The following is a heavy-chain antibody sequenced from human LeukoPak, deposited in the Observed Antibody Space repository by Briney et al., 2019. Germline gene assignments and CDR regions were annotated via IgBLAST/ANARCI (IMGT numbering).Heavy chain of an antibody. Sequence: ASVKVSCKVSGYTFTDYYMHWVQQAPGKGLEWMGLVDPEDGETIYAEKFQGRVTITADTSTDTAYMELSRLRAEDTAVYDCARDYWVDYWGQGTLVTVSS. D-gene: IGHD2-15*01. CDR1: GYTFTDYY. V-gene: IGHV1-69-2*01. CDR2: VDPEDGET. J-gene: IGHJ4*02. CDR3: ARDYWVDY.